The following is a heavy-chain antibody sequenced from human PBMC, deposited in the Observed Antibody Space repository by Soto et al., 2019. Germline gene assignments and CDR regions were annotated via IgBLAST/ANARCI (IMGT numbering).Heavy chain of an antibody. V-gene: IGHV1-2*04. CDR1: GYTFIGYY. CDR3: ARDAGGYGDYDC. Sequence: ASVKVSCKASGYTFIGYYMHWVRQVPGQGLEWMGWINSRTGVTNYAQKFQGWVTMTRDTSISTAYMEVSRLKSDDTAVYYCARDAGGYGDYDCWGQGTQVTVSS. CDR2: INSRTGVT. D-gene: IGHD2-15*01. J-gene: IGHJ4*02.